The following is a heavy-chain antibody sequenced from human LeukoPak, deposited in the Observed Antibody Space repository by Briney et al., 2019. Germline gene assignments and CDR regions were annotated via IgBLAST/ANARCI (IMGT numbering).Heavy chain of an antibody. V-gene: IGHV1-46*01. D-gene: IGHD4/OR15-4a*01. CDR1: GYTFTSYY. J-gene: IGHJ4*02. Sequence: GASVKVSCKASGYTFTSYYMHWVRQAPGQGLEWMGIINPSGGSTSYAQKFQGRVTMTRDMSTSTVYMELSSLRSDDTAVYYCARPLYGAASVALNPNSLDYWGQGTLVTVSS. CDR2: INPSGGST. CDR3: ARPLYGAASVALNPNSLDY.